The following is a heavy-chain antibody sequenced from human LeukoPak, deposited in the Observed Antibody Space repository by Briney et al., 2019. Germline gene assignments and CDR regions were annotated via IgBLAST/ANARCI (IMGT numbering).Heavy chain of an antibody. V-gene: IGHV4-59*01. CDR1: GGSISSYY. CDR3: AHHYDSSGYYSLYGDAFDI. J-gene: IGHJ3*02. Sequence: SETLSLTCTVSGGSISSYYWSWIRQPPGKGLEWIGYIYYSGSTSYNPSLKSRVTISVDTSKNQFSLKLSSVTAADTAVYYCAHHYDSSGYYSLYGDAFDIWGQGTMVTVSS. D-gene: IGHD3-22*01. CDR2: IYYSGST.